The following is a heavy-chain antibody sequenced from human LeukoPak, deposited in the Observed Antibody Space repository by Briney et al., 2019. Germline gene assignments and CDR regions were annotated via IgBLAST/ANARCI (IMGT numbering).Heavy chain of an antibody. J-gene: IGHJ4*02. V-gene: IGHV4-39*01. CDR2: IYYSGST. D-gene: IGHD6-19*01. CDR3: ASNIAVATVTDY. CDR1: GGSFSSSSYY. Sequence: SETLSLTCTVSGGSFSSSSYYWGWIRQPPGKGLEWIGRIYYSGSTYYNPSLKSRVTISVDTSKNQFSLKLSSVTAADTAVYYCASNIAVATVTDYWGQGTLVTVSS.